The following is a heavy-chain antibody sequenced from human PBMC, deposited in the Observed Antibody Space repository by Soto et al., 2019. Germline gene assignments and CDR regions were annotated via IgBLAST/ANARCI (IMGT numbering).Heavy chain of an antibody. J-gene: IGHJ6*02. CDR1: GGTFSSYS. CDR2: IIPIFGTA. D-gene: IGHD5-12*01. Sequence: SVKVSCKASGGTFSSYSISWVRQAPGQGLEWMGGIIPIFGTADYAQKFQGRVTITADESTSTAYMELSSLRSEDTAVYYCARGDHRGDGYNPRFGGMDVWGQGTTVTVS. V-gene: IGHV1-69*13. CDR3: ARGDHRGDGYNPRFGGMDV.